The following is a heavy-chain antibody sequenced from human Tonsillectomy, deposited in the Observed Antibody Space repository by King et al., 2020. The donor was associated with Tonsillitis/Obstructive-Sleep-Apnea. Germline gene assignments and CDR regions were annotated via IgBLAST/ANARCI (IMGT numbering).Heavy chain of an antibody. CDR1: GFTFSSYE. D-gene: IGHD6-13*01. V-gene: IGHV3-48*03. Sequence: EVQLVESGGGLVQPGGSLRLSCAASGFTFSSYEMNWVRQAPGKGLEWVSYISSSGSTIYDADSVKGRFTISRDNAKKSLYLQMNSLRAEDTAVYYCVRQRVTAAMARGAGAGIRWGQGTLVTVSS. J-gene: IGHJ4*02. CDR2: ISSSGSTI. CDR3: VRQRVTAAMARGAGAGIR.